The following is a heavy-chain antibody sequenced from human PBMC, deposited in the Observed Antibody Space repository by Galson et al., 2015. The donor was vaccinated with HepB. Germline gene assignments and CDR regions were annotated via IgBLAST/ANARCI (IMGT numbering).Heavy chain of an antibody. CDR1: GFTFSSYG. Sequence: SLRLSCAASGFTFSSYGMHWVRQAPGKGLEWVAVISYDGSNKYYADSVKGRFTISRDNSKNTLYLQMNSLRAEDTAVYYCAKHGAAAAGMGYWGQGTLVTVSS. CDR3: AKHGAAAAGMGY. CDR2: ISYDGSNK. D-gene: IGHD6-13*01. V-gene: IGHV3-30*18. J-gene: IGHJ4*02.